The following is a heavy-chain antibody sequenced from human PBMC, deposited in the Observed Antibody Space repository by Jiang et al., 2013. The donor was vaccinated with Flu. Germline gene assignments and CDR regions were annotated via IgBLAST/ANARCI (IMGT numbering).Heavy chain of an antibody. CDR1: RLHQHLL. D-gene: IGHD3-10*01. J-gene: IGHJ4*02. CDR2: IYYSGTT. Sequence: GLVKPSETLSLTLHRLWRLHQHLLLDLDPGGPPGKGLEWIGFIYYSGTTNYNPSLKGRVTISVDTSRNQFSLNLASVTAADTAVYYCARSRVPDAFPSGVYEREPFDFWGQGTLVTVSS. V-gene: IGHV4-59*01. CDR3: ARSRVPDAFPSGVYEREPFDF.